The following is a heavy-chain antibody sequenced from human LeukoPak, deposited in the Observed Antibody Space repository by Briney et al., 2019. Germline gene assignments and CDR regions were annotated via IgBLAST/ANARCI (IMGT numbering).Heavy chain of an antibody. J-gene: IGHJ4*02. CDR2: ISAYNGNT. CDR1: GYTFTSYG. V-gene: IGHV1-18*01. Sequence: ASVKVSCKASGYTFTSYGISWVRQAPGQGLEWMGWISAYNGNTNYAQKLQGRVTMTTDTSTSTAYMELRSLRSEDTAVYYCAADLYGSGSYEYNYWGQGTLVTVSS. CDR3: AADLYGSGSYEYNY. D-gene: IGHD3-10*01.